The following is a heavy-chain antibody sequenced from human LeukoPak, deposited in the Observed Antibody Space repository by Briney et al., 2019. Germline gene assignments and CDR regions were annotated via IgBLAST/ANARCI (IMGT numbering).Heavy chain of an antibody. V-gene: IGHV4-39*07. D-gene: IGHD2-2*01. J-gene: IGHJ6*03. CDR3: ARERSSSYRVGYYYYYYMDV. Sequence: SETLSLTCTVSGGSISSSSYYWGWIRQPPGKGLGWIGSIYYSGSTYYNPSLKSRVTISVDTSKNQFSLKLSSVTAADTAVYYCARERSSSYRVGYYYYYYMDVWGRGTTVTVSS. CDR1: GGSISSSSYY. CDR2: IYYSGST.